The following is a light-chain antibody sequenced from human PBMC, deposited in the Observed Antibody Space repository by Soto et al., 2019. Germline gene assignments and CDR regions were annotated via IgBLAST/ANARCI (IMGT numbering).Light chain of an antibody. Sequence: QSALTQPASVSVSPGQSIAISCTGTSSDVGGYNYVSWYQQHPGKAPKLMIYDVTNRPSGVSNRFSGSASGNTASLTISGLQAEDEAEYYCSSYTSSSTLVVFGGGTKLTVL. CDR2: DVT. V-gene: IGLV2-14*01. CDR1: SSDVGGYNY. J-gene: IGLJ2*01. CDR3: SSYTSSSTLVV.